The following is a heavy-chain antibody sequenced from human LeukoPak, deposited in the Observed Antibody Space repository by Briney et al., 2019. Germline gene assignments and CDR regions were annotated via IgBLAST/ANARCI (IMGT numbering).Heavy chain of an antibody. CDR3: ARLPWGAYSSFDP. D-gene: IGHD3-16*01. Sequence: ASETLSLTCTVSGGSISSSSYYWGWVRQPPGKGLEWIGSVFSSGSTYYNPSLKSPVTISVDTSKNQFSLKLSSVTAADTAVYYRARLPWGAYSSFDPWGQGTLVTVSS. J-gene: IGHJ5*02. CDR1: GGSISSSSYY. CDR2: VFSSGST. V-gene: IGHV4-39*01.